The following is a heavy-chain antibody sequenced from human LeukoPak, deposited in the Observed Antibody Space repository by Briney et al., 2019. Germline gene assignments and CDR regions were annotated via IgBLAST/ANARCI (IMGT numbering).Heavy chain of an antibody. V-gene: IGHV4-59*01. J-gene: IGHJ5*02. CDR1: GGSISSYY. D-gene: IGHD3-16*01. CDR3: AGYYDYVWGSGWFDP. Sequence: PSETLSLTCTVSGGSISSYYWSWIRQPPAKGLEWIGYIYYSGSTKYNPSLKSPVTISVDTSKNQFSLKLSSVSAADTAVYYCAGYYDYVWGSGWFDPWGQGTLVTVSS. CDR2: IYYSGST.